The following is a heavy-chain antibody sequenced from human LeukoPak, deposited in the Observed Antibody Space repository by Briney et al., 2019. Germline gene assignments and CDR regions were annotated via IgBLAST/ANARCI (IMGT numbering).Heavy chain of an antibody. CDR2: ISGSGGNT. J-gene: IGHJ4*02. D-gene: IGHD1-26*01. CDR1: GFTFSSYW. CDR3: AKDLSEWEVLAAFDH. Sequence: PGGSLRLSCAASGFTFSSYWMHWVRQAPGKGLEWVSGISGSGGNTHYADSVKGRFTISRDNSKNMLYLQMNSLRAEDTAVYYCAKDLSEWEVLAAFDHWGQGTLVTVSS. V-gene: IGHV3-23*01.